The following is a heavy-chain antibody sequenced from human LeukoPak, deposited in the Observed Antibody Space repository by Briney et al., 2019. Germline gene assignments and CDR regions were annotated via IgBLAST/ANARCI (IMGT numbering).Heavy chain of an antibody. CDR1: GFSFSSYA. D-gene: IGHD2-2*01. Sequence: GGSLRLSCAASGFSFSSYAMSWVRQAPGRGLEWVSGMSGSGGSTYYADSVKGRFTISRDNSKNTLYLQMNSLRAEDTAVYYCAKEMLIVPAAPFDYWGQGTLVTVSS. CDR3: AKEMLIVPAAPFDY. V-gene: IGHV3-23*01. J-gene: IGHJ4*02. CDR2: MSGSGGST.